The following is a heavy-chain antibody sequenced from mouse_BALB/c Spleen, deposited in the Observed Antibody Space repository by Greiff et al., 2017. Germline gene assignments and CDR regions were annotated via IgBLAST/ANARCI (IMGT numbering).Heavy chain of an antibody. Sequence: DVMLVESGGDLVKPGGSLKLSCAASGFTFSSYGMSWVRQTPDKRLEWVATISSGGSYTYYPDSVKGRFTISRDNAKNTLYLQMSSLKSEDTAMYYCARRRDGSSWFAYWGQGTLVTVSA. V-gene: IGHV5-6*02. J-gene: IGHJ3*01. D-gene: IGHD2-3*01. CDR2: ISSGGSYT. CDR1: GFTFSSYG. CDR3: ARRRDGSSWFAY.